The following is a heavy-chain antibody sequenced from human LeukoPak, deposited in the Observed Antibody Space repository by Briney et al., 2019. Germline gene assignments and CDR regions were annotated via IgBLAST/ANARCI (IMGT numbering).Heavy chain of an antibody. CDR1: GYSFTTHW. CDR2: IYPGDSDT. D-gene: IGHD5-18*01. CDR3: ARAPSLEYSYGLTEIDY. J-gene: IGHJ4*02. Sequence: GESLQISCKASGYSFTTHWIGWVRQMPGKGLEWMGIIYPGDSDTRYSPSFQGQVTISADKSISTAYLQWSSLKASDTAMYYCARAPSLEYSYGLTEIDYWGQGTLVTVSS. V-gene: IGHV5-51*01.